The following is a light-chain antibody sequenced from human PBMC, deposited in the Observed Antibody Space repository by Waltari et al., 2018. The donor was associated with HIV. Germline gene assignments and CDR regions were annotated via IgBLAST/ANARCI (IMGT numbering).Light chain of an antibody. V-gene: IGLV3-1*01. CDR2: QAR. J-gene: IGLJ2*01. Sequence: SYELTQPPSVSVSPGQTASITCPGAKLGVKYACWYQQKPGQSPVLVTYQARKRPSGIPERFSGSNSGNTATLTISGTQAMDEADYYCQAWDSSTAVFGGGTKLTVL. CDR3: QAWDSSTAV. CDR1: KLGVKY.